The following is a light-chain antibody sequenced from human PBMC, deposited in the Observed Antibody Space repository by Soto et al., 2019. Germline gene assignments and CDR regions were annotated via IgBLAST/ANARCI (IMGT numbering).Light chain of an antibody. J-gene: IGKJ5*01. V-gene: IGKV3-15*01. Sequence: EIVMKQAPATLSLSPGERATLSCRASQSVSSNLAWYQHKPGQAPRLLSYGAFTRDNGIPARFSGSGSGTEFTLTISGLQSEDFAVFYGQQYDNWPITFGQGTRLEIQ. CDR2: GAF. CDR1: QSVSSN. CDR3: QQYDNWPIT.